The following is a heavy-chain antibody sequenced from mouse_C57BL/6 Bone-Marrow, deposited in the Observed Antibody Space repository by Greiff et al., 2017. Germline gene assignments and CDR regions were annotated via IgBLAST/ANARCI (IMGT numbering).Heavy chain of an antibody. D-gene: IGHD1-1*01. CDR3: ASYYGSSGFAY. V-gene: IGHV2-2*01. CDR1: GFSLTSYG. J-gene: IGHJ3*01. CDR2: IWSGGST. Sequence: VKLVESGPGLVQPSQSLSITCTVSGFSLTSYGVHWVRQSPGKGLEWLGVIWSGGSTDYNAAFISRLSISKDNSKSQVFFKMNSLQADDTAIDYCASYYGSSGFAYWGQGTLVTVSA.